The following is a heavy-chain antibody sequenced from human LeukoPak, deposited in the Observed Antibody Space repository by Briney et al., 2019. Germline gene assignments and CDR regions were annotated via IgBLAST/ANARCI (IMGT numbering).Heavy chain of an antibody. V-gene: IGHV1-69*13. Sequence: ASVKVSCKASGGTFSSYAISRVRQAPGQGLEWMGGIIPIFGTANYAQKFQGRVTITADESTSTAYMELSSLRSEDTAVYYCAREGYCSGGSCYSEYFQHWGQGTLVTVSS. D-gene: IGHD2-15*01. CDR2: IIPIFGTA. J-gene: IGHJ1*01. CDR3: AREGYCSGGSCYSEYFQH. CDR1: GGTFSSYA.